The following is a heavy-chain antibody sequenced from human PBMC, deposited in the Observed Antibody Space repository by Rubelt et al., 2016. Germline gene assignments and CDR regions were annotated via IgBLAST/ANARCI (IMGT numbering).Heavy chain of an antibody. CDR2: INNDGSST. D-gene: IGHD4-23*01. Sequence: CGGNLVQPGGSLRLSCAASGFTFRRYWLLWVRQPPGKGLVWVSRINNDGSSTVYADSVKSRFTISRDNAKNTLYLQMNSLRAEDTAVYYCVKDRWVDYWGQGILVTVSS. J-gene: IGHJ4*02. CDR1: GFTFRRYW. V-gene: IGHV3-74*01. CDR3: VKDRWVDY.